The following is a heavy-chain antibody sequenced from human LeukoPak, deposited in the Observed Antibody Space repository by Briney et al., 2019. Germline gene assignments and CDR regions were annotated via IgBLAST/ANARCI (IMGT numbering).Heavy chain of an antibody. CDR1: GGSFSGYY. V-gene: IGHV4-34*01. D-gene: IGHD1-1*01. CDR3: ARGVYPLRYNHFKGGFDP. J-gene: IGHJ5*02. CDR2: INHSGST. Sequence: SETLSPTCAVYGGSFSGYYWSWIRQPPGKGLEWIGEINHSGSTNYNPPLKSRVTISVDTSKNQFSLKLSSVTAADTAVYYCARGVYPLRYNHFKGGFDPWGQGNLVTVSS.